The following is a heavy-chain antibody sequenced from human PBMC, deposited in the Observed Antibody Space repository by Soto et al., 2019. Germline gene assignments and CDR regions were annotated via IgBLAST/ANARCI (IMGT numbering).Heavy chain of an antibody. V-gene: IGHV4-30-4*01. J-gene: IGHJ5*02. CDR3: AREERRITIFGVVNWFDP. D-gene: IGHD3-3*01. Sequence: SETLSLTCTVSGGSISSGDYYWSWIRQPPGKGLEWIGYIYYSGSTYYNPSLKSRVTISVDTSKNQFSLKLSSVTAADTAVYYCAREERRITIFGVVNWFDPWGQGTLVTVSS. CDR1: GGSISSGDYY. CDR2: IYYSGST.